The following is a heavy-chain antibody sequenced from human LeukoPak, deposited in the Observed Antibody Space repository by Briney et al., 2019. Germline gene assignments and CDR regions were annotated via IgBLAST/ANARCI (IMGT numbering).Heavy chain of an antibody. Sequence: GESLKISCKGSGYRFTSYWIGWVRQTPGKGLEWMAIIYPGDSDTKYSPSFQGQVTVSADKSISTVYLQWSSLKASDTAMYFCAGLQIQGTNYYYGMDVWGQGTTVTVSS. CDR3: AGLQIQGTNYYYGMDV. CDR2: IYPGDSDT. D-gene: IGHD1-1*01. V-gene: IGHV5-51*01. CDR1: GYRFTSYW. J-gene: IGHJ6*02.